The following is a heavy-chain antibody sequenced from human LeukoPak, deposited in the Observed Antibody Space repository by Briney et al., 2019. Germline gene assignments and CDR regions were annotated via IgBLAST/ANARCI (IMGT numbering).Heavy chain of an antibody. Sequence: GGSLRLSCAASGFTFSSYGMHWVRQAPGKGLEWVAVISYDGSNKYYADSVKGRFTTSRDNSKNTLYLQMNSLRAEDTAVYYCAKDVGYCSSTSCYAYFDYWGQGTLVTVSS. D-gene: IGHD2-2*01. J-gene: IGHJ4*02. CDR1: GFTFSSYG. V-gene: IGHV3-30*18. CDR2: ISYDGSNK. CDR3: AKDVGYCSSTSCYAYFDY.